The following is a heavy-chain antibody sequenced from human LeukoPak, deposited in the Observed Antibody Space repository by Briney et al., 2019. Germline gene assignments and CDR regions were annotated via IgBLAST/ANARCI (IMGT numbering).Heavy chain of an antibody. CDR1: GCTFSNYC. Sequence: GESLKFSCEVFGCTFSNYCIGWVRQMPGEGLEWVGVIYPGDSDTRYSPSFQGQVTISADKSINTAYLQWNSLQASDTGVYYSARTGDCGTASSHAGGYSYYHMDVWGKGTTVTVSS. J-gene: IGHJ6*03. V-gene: IGHV5-51*01. CDR3: ARTGDCGTASSHAGGYSYYHMDV. CDR2: IYPGDSDT. D-gene: IGHD2-2*01.